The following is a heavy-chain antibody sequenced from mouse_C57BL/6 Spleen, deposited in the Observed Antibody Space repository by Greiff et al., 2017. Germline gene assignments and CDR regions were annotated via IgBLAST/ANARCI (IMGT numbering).Heavy chain of an antibody. CDR3: ARVYYGSSYFDY. V-gene: IGHV5-4*03. Sequence: EVMLVESGGGLVKPGGSLKLSCAASGFTFSSYAMSWVRQTPEKRLEWVATISDGGSYTYYPDNVKGRFTISRDNAKTNLYLQMSHLKSEDTAMYYCARVYYGSSYFDYWGQGTTLTVSS. CDR1: GFTFSSYA. CDR2: ISDGGSYT. D-gene: IGHD1-1*01. J-gene: IGHJ2*01.